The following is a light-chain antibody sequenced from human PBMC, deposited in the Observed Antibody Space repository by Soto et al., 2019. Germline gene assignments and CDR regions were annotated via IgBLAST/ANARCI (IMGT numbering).Light chain of an antibody. V-gene: IGKV3D-15*01. Sequence: EIVMTQSPATLSVSPGERATLSCRASQSVSSNLAWFQQKPRQAPRLLIYGASTRATGIPARFSGIGSVTEFTLTLSSMQSEEFAGYYRLQYNKSPPLTFGGGNNVEIK. J-gene: IGKJ4*01. CDR2: GAS. CDR3: LQYNKSPPLT. CDR1: QSVSSN.